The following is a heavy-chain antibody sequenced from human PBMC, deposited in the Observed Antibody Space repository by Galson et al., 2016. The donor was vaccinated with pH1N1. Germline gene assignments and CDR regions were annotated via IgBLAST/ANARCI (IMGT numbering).Heavy chain of an antibody. D-gene: IGHD3-16*01. CDR2: AYYRSKWYS. J-gene: IGHJ6*02. V-gene: IGHV6-1*01. Sequence: CAISGDSVSNNKAAWNWIRLSPARGLEWLGRAYYRSKWYSDYPLSVQGRVTINADTSKNQFSLQLNSVTPGDTAVYYCARDRASTFQHFYGMDVWGQGTLVTVSS. CDR1: GDSVSNNKAA. CDR3: ARDRASTFQHFYGMDV.